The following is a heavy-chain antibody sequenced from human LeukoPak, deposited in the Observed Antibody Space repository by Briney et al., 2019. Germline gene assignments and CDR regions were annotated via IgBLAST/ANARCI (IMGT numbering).Heavy chain of an antibody. CDR3: AGSSTSRFYYFDY. D-gene: IGHD2-2*01. V-gene: IGHV4-59*01. CDR1: GGSISSYY. Sequence: PSETLSLTCTVSGGSISSYYWSWIRQPPGKGLEWIGYIYYSGSTNYNPSLKSRVTISVDTSKNQFSLKLSSVTAADTAVYYCAGSSTSRFYYFDYWGQGTLVTVSS. CDR2: IYYSGST. J-gene: IGHJ4*02.